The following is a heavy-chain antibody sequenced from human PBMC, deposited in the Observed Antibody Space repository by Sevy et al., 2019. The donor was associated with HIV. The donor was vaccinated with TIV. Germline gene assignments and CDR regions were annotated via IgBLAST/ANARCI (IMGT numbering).Heavy chain of an antibody. Sequence: GGSLRLSCEASGFTFSSYWMHWVRQSPGKGLVWVSRISSDGSPTNYADSVKGRFTISRDNAKNTLYLQMNSLRADDTALYYCARGYSYGYGMDVWGQGTTVTVSS. D-gene: IGHD5-18*01. J-gene: IGHJ6*02. CDR2: ISSDGSPT. CDR1: GFTFSSYW. CDR3: ARGYSYGYGMDV. V-gene: IGHV3-74*01.